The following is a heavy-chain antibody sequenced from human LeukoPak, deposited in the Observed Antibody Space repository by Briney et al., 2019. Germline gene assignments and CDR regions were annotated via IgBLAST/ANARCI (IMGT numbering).Heavy chain of an antibody. CDR3: TWMATVRTVDY. Sequence: GGSLRLSCVVSGLKFSDAWMSWVRQAPGKGLEWVGRITYDGTTDYAAPVKGRFSTSRDNSKNTFYLQMNSLQTDDTAMYYCTWMATVRTVDYWGQGTLVTVSS. J-gene: IGHJ4*02. CDR2: ITYDGTT. D-gene: IGHD4-17*01. V-gene: IGHV3-15*01. CDR1: GLKFSDAW.